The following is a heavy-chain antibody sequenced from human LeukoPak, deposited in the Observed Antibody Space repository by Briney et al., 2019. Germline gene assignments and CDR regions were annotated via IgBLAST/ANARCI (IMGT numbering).Heavy chain of an antibody. D-gene: IGHD6-19*01. CDR3: ATGLALAEYWYFDL. CDR1: GYTFSTYG. CDR2: ISAYNGNT. V-gene: IGHV1-18*01. J-gene: IGHJ2*01. Sequence: ASVKVSSNTSGYTFSTYGISGVRQAPGQGLEWMGWISAYNGNTNYAQKLQGRVTMTTDTSTSTAYMELRSLRSDDTAVYYCATGLALAEYWYFDLWGRGTLVTVSS.